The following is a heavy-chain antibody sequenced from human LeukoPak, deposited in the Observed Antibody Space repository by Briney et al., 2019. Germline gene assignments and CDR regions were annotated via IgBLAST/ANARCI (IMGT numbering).Heavy chain of an antibody. CDR2: ISYDGSNK. V-gene: IGHV3-30-3*01. CDR3: ASQRAPHYYYYMDV. D-gene: IGHD5-24*01. J-gene: IGHJ6*03. CDR1: GFTFSSYA. Sequence: GGSLRLSCAASGFTFSSYAMHWVRQAPGKGLEWVAVISYDGSNKYYADSVKGRFTISRDNSKNTLYLQMNSLRAEDTAVYYCASQRAPHYYYYMDVWGKGTTVTVSS.